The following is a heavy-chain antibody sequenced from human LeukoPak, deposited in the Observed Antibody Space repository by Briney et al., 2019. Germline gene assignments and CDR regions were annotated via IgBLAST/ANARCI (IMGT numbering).Heavy chain of an antibody. CDR1: GFTVSSNY. Sequence: PGGSLRLSCAASGFTVSSNYMSWVRQAPGKGLEWVSVIYSGGSTYYADSVKGRFTISRDNSKNMLDLHMNSLRAEDTAVYYCAKVDSRRYYYGWYFDLWGRGTLVTVSS. J-gene: IGHJ2*01. CDR3: AKVDSRRYYYGWYFDL. CDR2: IYSGGST. D-gene: IGHD3-22*01. V-gene: IGHV3-53*01.